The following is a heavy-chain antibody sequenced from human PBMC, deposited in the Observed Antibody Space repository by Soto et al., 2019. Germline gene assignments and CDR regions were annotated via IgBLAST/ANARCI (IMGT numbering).Heavy chain of an antibody. CDR2: ITASNGNT. V-gene: IGHV1-18*04. J-gene: IGHJ2*01. CDR1: GFTFTGFG. CDR3: ARGYSYGSYWYFDL. D-gene: IGHD5-18*01. Sequence: QLQLVQSGTEVKNPGASVKVSCKASGFTFTGFGITWVRQAPGQGLEWMGWITASNGNTDYAQNLQGRVTMTTDTYTSTAYMELWSLRSDDTAVYYCARGYSYGSYWYFDLWGRGTLVTVSS.